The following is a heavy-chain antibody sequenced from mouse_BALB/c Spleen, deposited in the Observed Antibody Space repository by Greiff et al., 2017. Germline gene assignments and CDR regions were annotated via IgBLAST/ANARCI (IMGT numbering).Heavy chain of an antibody. D-gene: IGHD1-2*01. CDR3: TNTSTTATSFAY. J-gene: IGHJ3*01. CDR2: IWRGGST. V-gene: IGHV2-5*01. CDR1: GFPLHSYG. Sequence: QVQLKESGPGLVQPSQSLSITCSVLGFPLHSYGVHWVRQYPGKGLEWLGVIWRGGSTDYNAAFMSRLSITKNNSKSQVFFKMNSLQADDTAIYCCTNTSTTATSFAYWGQGTLVTVSA.